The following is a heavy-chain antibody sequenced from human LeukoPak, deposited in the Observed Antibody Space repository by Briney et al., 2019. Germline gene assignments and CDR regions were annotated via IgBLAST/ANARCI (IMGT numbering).Heavy chain of an antibody. CDR1: GYTFTGYY. D-gene: IGHD4-17*01. J-gene: IGHJ4*02. CDR3: ARPLDYGDYDLDY. CDR2: INPNSGGT. Sequence: ASVKVSCKASGYTFTGYYMHWVRQAPGQGLEWMGWINPNSGGTNYAQKFQGRVTMTRDTSISTAYMELSRLRSDDTAVYYCARPLDYGDYDLDYWGQGTLVTVSS. V-gene: IGHV1-2*02.